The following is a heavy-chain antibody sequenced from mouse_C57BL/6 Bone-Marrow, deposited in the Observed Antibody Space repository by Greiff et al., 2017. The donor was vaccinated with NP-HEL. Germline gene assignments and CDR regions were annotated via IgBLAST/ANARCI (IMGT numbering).Heavy chain of an antibody. D-gene: IGHD2-5*01. CDR1: GYTFTSYG. V-gene: IGHV1-81*01. Sequence: VKLMESGAELARPGASVKLSCKASGYTFTSYGISWVKQRTGQGLEWIGEIYPRSGNTYYNEKFKGKATLTADKSSSTAYMELRSLTSEDSAVYFCARHYSNYPRYFDVWGTGTTVTVSS. CDR2: IYPRSGNT. J-gene: IGHJ1*03. CDR3: ARHYSNYPRYFDV.